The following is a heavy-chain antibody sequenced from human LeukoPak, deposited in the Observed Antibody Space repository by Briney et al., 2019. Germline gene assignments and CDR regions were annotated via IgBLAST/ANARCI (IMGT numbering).Heavy chain of an antibody. CDR1: GFTFNNYW. D-gene: IGHD3-16*02. Sequence: GGSLRLSCAASGFTFNNYWLHWVRQAPGEGLVWLSGITPDGSGTRYVDSVKGRFTISRDNTKNTVYLQMNSLRTDDTAVYYCARGVVVTATSGNDYWGQGTLVTVSS. CDR3: ARGVVVTATSGNDY. J-gene: IGHJ4*02. CDR2: ITPDGSGT. V-gene: IGHV3-74*01.